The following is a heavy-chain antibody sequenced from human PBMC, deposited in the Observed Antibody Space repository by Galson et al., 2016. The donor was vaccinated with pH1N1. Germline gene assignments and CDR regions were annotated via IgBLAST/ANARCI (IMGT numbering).Heavy chain of an antibody. V-gene: IGHV3-30-3*01. J-gene: IGHJ2*01. Sequence: SLRLSCAASGFTFSHYAMHWVRQAPGKGLEWVAVITYVEGNKDYADTVKGRFTISRDNSKNTLYLQMTRLRAEDTALYYFARDHGDADYFERFFDLWGRGTLVTVSS. CDR1: GFTFSHYA. CDR2: ITYVEGNK. D-gene: IGHD4-17*01. CDR3: ARDHGDADYFERFFDL.